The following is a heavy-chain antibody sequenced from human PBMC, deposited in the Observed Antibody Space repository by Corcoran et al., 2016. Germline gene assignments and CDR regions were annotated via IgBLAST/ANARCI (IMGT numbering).Heavy chain of an antibody. CDR1: GFNLSSYS. Sequence: EVQLVESGGGLVQPGGSLRLSCAASGFNLSSYSLNWARQAPGKGLEWVSYISSSSRTKYYADSVKGRFTISRDNAKNSVYLQMNSLRAEDTAVYYCAREYSSSSVRANVYWGQGTLVTVSS. CDR3: AREYSSSSVRANVY. J-gene: IGHJ4*02. D-gene: IGHD6-6*01. V-gene: IGHV3-48*04. CDR2: ISSSSRTK.